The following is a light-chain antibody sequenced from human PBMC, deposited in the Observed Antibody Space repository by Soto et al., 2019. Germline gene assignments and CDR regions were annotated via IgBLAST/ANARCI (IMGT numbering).Light chain of an antibody. J-gene: IGLJ3*02. CDR2: EVN. Sequence: QSALTQPASVSGSPGQSITISCTGTSSDVGGYNYVSWYQQHPGKAPKLMIYEVNNRPSGVSNRFSGSKSGNTASLTISGLQAEDEADYYCSSFTRSSPWLFGGGTKLTVL. CDR3: SSFTRSSPWL. V-gene: IGLV2-14*01. CDR1: SSDVGGYNY.